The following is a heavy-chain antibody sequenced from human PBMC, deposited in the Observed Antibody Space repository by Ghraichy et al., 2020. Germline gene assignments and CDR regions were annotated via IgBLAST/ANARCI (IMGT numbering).Heavy chain of an antibody. Sequence: GESLNISCTASGFTFGDYAMSWFRQAPGKGLEWVGFIRSKAYGGTTEYAAYVKGRFTIARDDSKSIAYLQMNSLKTEDTAVYYCTRGRNPQRSSSWYAHYGGQGTLVTVSP. J-gene: IGHJ4*02. CDR1: GFTFGDYA. CDR3: TRGRNPQRSSSWYAHY. D-gene: IGHD6-13*01. V-gene: IGHV3-49*03. CDR2: IRSKAYGGTT.